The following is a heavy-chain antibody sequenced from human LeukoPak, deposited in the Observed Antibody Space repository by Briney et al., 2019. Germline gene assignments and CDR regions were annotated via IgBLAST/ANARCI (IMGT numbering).Heavy chain of an antibody. CDR2: IYHSGST. J-gene: IGHJ5*02. CDR1: GYSISSGYY. V-gene: IGHV4-38-2*02. CDR3: ARDGGLELPLGWFDP. D-gene: IGHD1-7*01. Sequence: SETLSLTCTVSGYSISSGYYWGWIRQPPGKGLEWIGSIYHSGSTHYNPSLKSRVTISVDTSKNQFSLQLSSVTAADTAVYYCARDGGLELPLGWFDPWGQGTLVIVSS.